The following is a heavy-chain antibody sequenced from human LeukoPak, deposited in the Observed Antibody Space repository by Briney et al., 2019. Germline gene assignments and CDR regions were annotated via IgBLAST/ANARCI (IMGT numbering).Heavy chain of an antibody. J-gene: IGHJ4*02. V-gene: IGHV3-11*04. Sequence: NTGGSLRLSCAASGFTFSDYYMTWIRQAPGKGLEWVSYISSSGTTIYHADSVKGRFTISRDNAENSLYLQMNSLRAEDTAVYYCARDGYDFWSGYYYFDYWGQGTLVTVSS. D-gene: IGHD3-3*01. CDR3: ARDGYDFWSGYYYFDY. CDR1: GFTFSDYY. CDR2: ISSSGTTI.